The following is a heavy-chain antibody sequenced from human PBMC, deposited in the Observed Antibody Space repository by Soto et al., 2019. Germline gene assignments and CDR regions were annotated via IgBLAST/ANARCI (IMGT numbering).Heavy chain of an antibody. CDR1: GFSFRNYW. J-gene: IGHJ4*02. V-gene: IGHV3-7*01. CDR2: INHDGSEQ. CDR3: ARDIGYSSFDY. D-gene: IGHD2-15*01. Sequence: ESGGDLVQPGGSLRLSCAVSGFSFRNYWMSWVRQAPGKGLEWVANINHDGSEQNFLDSVKGRFTISRDNGKNSLFLQMNSLRADDTAVYYCARDIGYSSFDYWGQGTLVTVSS.